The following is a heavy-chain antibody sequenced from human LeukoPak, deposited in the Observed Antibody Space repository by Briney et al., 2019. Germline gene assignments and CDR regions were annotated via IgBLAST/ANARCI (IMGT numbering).Heavy chain of an antibody. D-gene: IGHD3-3*01. CDR2: INPNSGGT. CDR1: RYTFTSYG. CDR3: ARGAIFGVVIIYYFDY. J-gene: IGHJ4*02. V-gene: IGHV1-2*02. Sequence: ASVKVSCKASRYTFTSYGIGWVRQAPGQGLEWMGWINPNSGGTNYAQKFQGRVTMTRDTSISTAYMELSRLRSDDTAVYYCARGAIFGVVIIYYFDYWGQGTLVTVSS.